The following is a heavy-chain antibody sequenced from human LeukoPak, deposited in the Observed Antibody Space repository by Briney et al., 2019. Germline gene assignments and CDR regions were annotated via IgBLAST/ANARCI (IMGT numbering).Heavy chain of an antibody. D-gene: IGHD3-22*01. CDR1: GFTFSTYA. Sequence: PGGSLRLXCAASGFTFSTYAMSWVRQAPGKGLEWVSSISSSGDRTFYADSVKDRFTISRDNSENTLYLQMGRLRAEDTAVYYCAKDRPNYHESNGHYYRPNGDYWGQGTLVTVSS. CDR2: ISSSGDRT. V-gene: IGHV3-23*01. CDR3: AKDRPNYHESNGHYYRPNGDY. J-gene: IGHJ4*02.